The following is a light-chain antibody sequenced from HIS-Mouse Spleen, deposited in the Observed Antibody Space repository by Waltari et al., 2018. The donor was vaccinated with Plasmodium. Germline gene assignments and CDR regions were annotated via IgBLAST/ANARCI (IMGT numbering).Light chain of an antibody. CDR1: ALPKQY. J-gene: IGLJ3*02. CDR2: KDS. V-gene: IGLV3-25*03. Sequence: SYELTQPPSVSVSPGQTARITCSGDALPKQYAYWYPQKPGQAPVLVIYKDSERPSGIPERFSGSSSGTTVTLTISGVQAEDEADYYCQSADSSGTPNWVFGGGTKLTVL. CDR3: QSADSSGTPNWV.